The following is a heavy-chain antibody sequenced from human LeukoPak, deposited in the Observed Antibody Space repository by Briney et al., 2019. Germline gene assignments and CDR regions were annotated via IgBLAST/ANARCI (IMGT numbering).Heavy chain of an antibody. CDR2: ITNDGSST. J-gene: IGHJ4*02. V-gene: IGHV3-74*01. Sequence: PGGSLRLSCAASGLTFSSHWMHWVRQAPGKGLVWVSRITNDGSSTTYADSVKGRFTISRDNSKSTLYLQMNSLRAEDTAVYYCAKDISRINVIVVAPGRGIDYWGQGTLVTVSS. CDR1: GLTFSSHW. CDR3: AKDISRINVIVVAPGRGIDY. D-gene: IGHD3-22*01.